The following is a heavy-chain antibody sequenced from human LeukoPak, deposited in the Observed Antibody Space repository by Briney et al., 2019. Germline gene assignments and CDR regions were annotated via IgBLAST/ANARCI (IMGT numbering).Heavy chain of an antibody. D-gene: IGHD1-26*01. V-gene: IGHV3-53*01. CDR3: VTRSGSYYY. Sequence: TGGSLRLSCAASGFTVSSNYMSWVRQAPGKGPEWVSVIYNAGDRYYADSVKGRFTISRDSSKNTLYLQVNSLRAEDTAVYYCVTRSGSYYYWGQGILVTVSS. J-gene: IGHJ4*02. CDR2: IYNAGDR. CDR1: GFTVSSNY.